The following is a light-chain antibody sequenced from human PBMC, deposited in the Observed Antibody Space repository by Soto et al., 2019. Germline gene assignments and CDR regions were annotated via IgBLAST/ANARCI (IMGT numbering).Light chain of an antibody. Sequence: QSALTQPASVSGSPGQSITISCTGTSSDIGAYNYVSWYRQHPGEAPKVIIYEVTHRPSGISSRFSGSKSGNTASLTISGLQAEDEADYYCSSYASDITPVFGGGTKVTVL. CDR1: SSDIGAYNY. CDR3: SSYASDITPV. CDR2: EVT. V-gene: IGLV2-14*01. J-gene: IGLJ3*02.